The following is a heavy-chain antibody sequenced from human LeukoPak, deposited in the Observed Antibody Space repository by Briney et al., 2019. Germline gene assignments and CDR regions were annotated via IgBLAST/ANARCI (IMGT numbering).Heavy chain of an antibody. D-gene: IGHD5-24*01. J-gene: IGHJ4*02. CDR1: GFTFTTYD. CDR3: ARATNYWHTLIEF. CDR2: ISRSSNYI. Sequence: NPGGSLRLSCSASGFTFTTYDMTWVRQAPGEGLEWVSTISRSSNYIYYADSVKGRFTISRDNAKNSLYLQMNSLRAEDTAVYYCARATNYWHTLIEFWGQGTLVTVSS. V-gene: IGHV3-21*01.